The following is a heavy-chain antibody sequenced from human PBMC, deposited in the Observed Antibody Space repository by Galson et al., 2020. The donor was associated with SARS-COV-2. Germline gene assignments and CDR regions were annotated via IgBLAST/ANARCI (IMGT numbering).Heavy chain of an antibody. CDR2: ISYDGVNK. Sequence: GGSLSLSCVGPGFTFSTCGMQWVRQAPGKGLEWVALISYDGVNKYYADSVKGSFTISSDNSKNTLYLQMNSLKAEDTAVYYCAKEYNTGWYFTYYMEVWGKGTTVTIAS. CDR3: AKEYNTGWYFTYYMEV. D-gene: IGHD6-19*01. V-gene: IGHV3-30*18. CDR1: GFTFSTCG. J-gene: IGHJ6*03.